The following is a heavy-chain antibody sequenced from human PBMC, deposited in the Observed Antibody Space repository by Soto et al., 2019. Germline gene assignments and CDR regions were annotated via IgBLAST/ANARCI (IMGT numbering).Heavy chain of an antibody. J-gene: IGHJ4*02. V-gene: IGHV4-39*01. Sequence: LSLTCTGSGGSISSSSYYWGWIRQPPGKGLEWIATIYYSGSTYYNPSLKSRVTISVDTSKNQFSLKLTSVTAADTAVYYCARQIYDSDTGPNFQYCFDSWGQGTPVTVSS. CDR3: ARQIYDSDTGPNFQYCFDS. D-gene: IGHD3-22*01. CDR1: GGSISSSSYY. CDR2: IYYSGST.